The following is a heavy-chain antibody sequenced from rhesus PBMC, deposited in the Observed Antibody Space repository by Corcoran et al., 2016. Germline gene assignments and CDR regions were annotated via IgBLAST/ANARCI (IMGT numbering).Heavy chain of an antibody. D-gene: IGHD2-15*01. V-gene: IGHV4S2*01. CDR2: IYGGGGST. CDR3: ARDAVLGRFDV. Sequence: QVRLQESGPGLVKPSETLPRNCAGPGASISGNYGSWIRPAPGKGLEWIVRIYGGGGSTYYNPSLKSRVTISIDTSKNQFSLKLSSVTAADTAVYYCARDAVLGRFDVWGAGVLVTVSS. CDR1: GASISGNY. J-gene: IGHJ5-1*01.